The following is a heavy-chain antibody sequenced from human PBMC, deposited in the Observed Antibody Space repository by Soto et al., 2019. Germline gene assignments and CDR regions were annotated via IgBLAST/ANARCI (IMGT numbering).Heavy chain of an antibody. CDR2: ISTSGGST. CDR3: AKKAGYSGYDPFDY. V-gene: IGHV3-23*01. J-gene: IGHJ4*02. Sequence: PGGSLRLSCAASGFTFSSYAMSWVRQAPWKWLEWVSAISTSGGSTLYADSVKVRFTISRDNFKNTRYLQMNSLRAEDTAVYYCAKKAGYSGYDPFDYWGQGT. D-gene: IGHD5-12*01. CDR1: GFTFSSYA.